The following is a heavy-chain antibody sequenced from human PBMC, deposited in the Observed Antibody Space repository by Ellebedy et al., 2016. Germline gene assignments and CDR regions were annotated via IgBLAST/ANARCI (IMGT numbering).Heavy chain of an antibody. V-gene: IGHV3-9*01. CDR1: GFTFDDYA. Sequence: GGSLRLSXAASGFTFDDYAMHWVRQVPGKGLEWVSGITWNSDRMAYADSVKGRFTISRDNAKKSLYLQMNSLRPADTALYYCAKDLERGLEWSQSAFDYWGQGTLVTVSS. J-gene: IGHJ4*02. D-gene: IGHD3-3*01. CDR3: AKDLERGLEWSQSAFDY. CDR2: ITWNSDRM.